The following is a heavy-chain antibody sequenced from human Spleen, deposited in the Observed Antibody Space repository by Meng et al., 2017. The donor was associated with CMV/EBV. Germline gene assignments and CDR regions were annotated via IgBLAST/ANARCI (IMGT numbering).Heavy chain of an antibody. D-gene: IGHD6-19*01. V-gene: IGHV4-4*02. CDR1: GGSISISTW. CDR3: ARDPYATGWAG. J-gene: IGHJ4*02. Sequence: QGQLQGSGPGLVKPSGTLSLTCAVSGGSISISTWWSWFRQPPGKGLEWIGEIYHSGGTNYNPSLRGRVTISLDKSKNQFSLTLRSVTAADTAVYYCARDPYATGWAGWGQGTLVTVSS. CDR2: IYHSGGT.